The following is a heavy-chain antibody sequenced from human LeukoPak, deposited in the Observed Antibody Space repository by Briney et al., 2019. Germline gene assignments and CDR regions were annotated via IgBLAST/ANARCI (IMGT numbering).Heavy chain of an antibody. CDR3: AIRFGRLEAGGTPFDS. CDR2: IYISGST. Sequence: SETLSLTCTVSGGSISSYYWSWIRQPAGKGLEWIGRIYISGSTNYNPSLKSRVTISVDRSKKQFSLKLTSVTAADTALYYCAIRFGRLEAGGTPFDSWGQGTLVTVSS. J-gene: IGHJ4*02. V-gene: IGHV4-4*07. D-gene: IGHD6-13*01. CDR1: GGSISSYY.